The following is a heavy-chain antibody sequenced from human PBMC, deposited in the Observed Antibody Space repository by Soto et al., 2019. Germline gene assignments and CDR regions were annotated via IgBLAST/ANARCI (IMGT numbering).Heavy chain of an antibody. D-gene: IGHD4-17*01. CDR2: VYYTGST. Sequence: PSETLSLTCSVSGGSISGSYWSWIRQSPGKGLEWLGYVYYTGSTNYSPSLRSRVSISVDTSKNEFSLRLSSVTAAETAVYFCARRVAVPGAHIDYWGQGTQVTVSS. CDR3: ARRVAVPGAHIDY. CDR1: GGSISGSY. J-gene: IGHJ4*02. V-gene: IGHV4-59*01.